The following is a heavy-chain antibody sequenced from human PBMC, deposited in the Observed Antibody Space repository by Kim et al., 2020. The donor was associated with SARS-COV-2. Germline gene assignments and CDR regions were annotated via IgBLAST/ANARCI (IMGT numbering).Heavy chain of an antibody. CDR3: GVRLSNYNGWGSYYYDT. CDR1: GWSFSGFY. D-gene: IGHD3-10*01. V-gene: IGHV4-34*01. CDR2: INHSRRT. Sequence: SETLSLTCAVSGWSFSGFYWSWIRQHPGRGLEWFGEINHSRRTNYNTSLLSRVTILADTSYNQFFSLLPSVIAADNAVYYCGVRLSNYNGWGSYYYDTWG. J-gene: IGHJ5*01.